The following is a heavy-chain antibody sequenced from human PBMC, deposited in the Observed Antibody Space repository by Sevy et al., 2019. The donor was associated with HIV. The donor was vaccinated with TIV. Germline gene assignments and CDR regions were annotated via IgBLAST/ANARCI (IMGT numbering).Heavy chain of an antibody. CDR1: GFTFSSYG. V-gene: IGHV3-33*01. D-gene: IGHD6-13*01. CDR3: ARGYSSIEDYFDY. J-gene: IGHJ4*02. CDR2: IWYDGSNK. Sequence: GGSLRLSCAASGFTFSSYGMHWVRQAPGKGLEWVAVIWYDGSNKYYADSVKGRFTISRDNSKNTLYLQMNSLRPEDTAVYYCARGYSSIEDYFDYWGQGTLVTVSS.